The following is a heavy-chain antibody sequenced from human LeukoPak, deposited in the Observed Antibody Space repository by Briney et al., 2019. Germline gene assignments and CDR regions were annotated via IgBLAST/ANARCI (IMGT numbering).Heavy chain of an antibody. CDR2: IKKDGSEK. Sequence: GGSLRLSYAASGFSFSDYWMSWVRQAPGKGLEWVANIKKDGSEKYCVDSVKGRFTISRDNAKNSLYLQMNSLRVEDTAVYYCARGGGHYEDFDYWGQGTLVTVSS. CDR3: ARGGGHYEDFDY. V-gene: IGHV3-7*01. J-gene: IGHJ4*02. D-gene: IGHD3-16*01. CDR1: GFSFSDYW.